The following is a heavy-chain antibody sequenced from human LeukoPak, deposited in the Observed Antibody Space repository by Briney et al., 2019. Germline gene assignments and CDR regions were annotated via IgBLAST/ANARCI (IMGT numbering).Heavy chain of an antibody. CDR3: AKDLYSSSSGGGYYFDY. V-gene: IGHV3-23*01. D-gene: IGHD6-6*01. J-gene: IGHJ4*02. Sequence: PGGSLRLSCAASGFTFSSYAMSWVRQAPGKGLEWVSAISGSGGSTYYADSVKGRFTISRDNSKNTLYLQMNSPRAEDTAVYYCAKDLYSSSSGGGYYFDYWGQGTLVTVSS. CDR1: GFTFSSYA. CDR2: ISGSGGST.